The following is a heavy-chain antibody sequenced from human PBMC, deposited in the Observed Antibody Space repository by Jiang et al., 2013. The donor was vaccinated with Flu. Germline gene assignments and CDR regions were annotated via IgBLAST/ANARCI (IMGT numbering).Heavy chain of an antibody. D-gene: IGHD3-10*01. CDR3: ARTGYGSGSYGVMNWFDP. Sequence: SCKASGYTFTGYYMHWVRQAPGQGLEWMGWINPNSGGTNYAQKFQGRVTMTRDTSISTAYMELSRLRSDDTAVYYCARTGYGSGSYGVMNWFDPWGQGTLVTVSS. V-gene: IGHV1-2*02. CDR2: INPNSGGT. CDR1: GYTFTGYY. J-gene: IGHJ5*02.